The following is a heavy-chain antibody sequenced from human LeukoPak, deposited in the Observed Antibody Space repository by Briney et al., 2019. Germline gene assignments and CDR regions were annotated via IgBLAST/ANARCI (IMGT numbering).Heavy chain of an antibody. J-gene: IGHJ3*02. CDR1: GFTFSSYG. D-gene: IGHD4-17*01. CDR2: IWNDGSNK. CDR3: ARDGSVNDYGDYAGAFDI. V-gene: IGHV3-33*01. Sequence: PGGSLRLSCAASGFTFSSYGMHWVRQAPGKGLEWAAVIWNDGSNKYYADSVKGRFTISRDSSKNTLYLQMNSLRAEDTAVYYCARDGSVNDYGDYAGAFDIWGQGTMVTVSS.